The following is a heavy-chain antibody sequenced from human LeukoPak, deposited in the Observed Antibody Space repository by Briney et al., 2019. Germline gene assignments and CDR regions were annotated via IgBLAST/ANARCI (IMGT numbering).Heavy chain of an antibody. Sequence: PSETLSLTRTVSGGSISSSSYYWGWIRQPPGKGLEWIGSIYYSGSTYYNPSLKSRVTISVDTSKNQFSLKLSSVTAADTAVYYCARLAWNGRNKVFGIDYWGQGTLVTVSS. J-gene: IGHJ4*02. CDR2: IYYSGST. D-gene: IGHD1-1*01. CDR1: GGSISSSSYY. V-gene: IGHV4-39*01. CDR3: ARLAWNGRNKVFGIDY.